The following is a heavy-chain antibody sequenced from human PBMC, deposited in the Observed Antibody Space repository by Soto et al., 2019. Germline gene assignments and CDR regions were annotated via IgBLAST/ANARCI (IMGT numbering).Heavy chain of an antibody. V-gene: IGHV3-30*03. CDR3: NTDLGGYPYWHFDY. J-gene: IGHJ4*02. Sequence: GGSLRLSCAASGFTFSSYGMHWVRQAPGKGLEWVAVISYDGSNKYYADSVKGRFTISRDDSKNTLYLQMNSLKTEDTAVYYCNTDLGGYPYWHFDYWGQGTLVTVSS. CDR1: GFTFSSYG. D-gene: IGHD3-16*01. CDR2: ISYDGSNK.